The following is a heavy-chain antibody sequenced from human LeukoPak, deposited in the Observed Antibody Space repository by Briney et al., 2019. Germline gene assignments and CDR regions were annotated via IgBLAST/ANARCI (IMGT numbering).Heavy chain of an antibody. Sequence: ASVKVSCKASGYTFITYGINWVRQAPGQGLEWMGWINPNTGNPMYAQGFTGRFVFSLDTSVSTAYLQISSLKAEDTAVYYCAEGGRLLWFGDQGTLVTVSS. CDR2: INPNTGNP. V-gene: IGHV7-4-1*02. D-gene: IGHD3-10*01. CDR3: AEGGRLLWF. CDR1: GYTFITYG. J-gene: IGHJ4*02.